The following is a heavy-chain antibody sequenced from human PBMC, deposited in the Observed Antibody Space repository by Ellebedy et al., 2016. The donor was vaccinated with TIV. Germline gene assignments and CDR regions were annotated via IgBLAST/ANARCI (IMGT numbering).Heavy chain of an antibody. J-gene: IGHJ4*02. Sequence: GGSLRLXXEVSGFTFSYYSMSWVRQAPGKGLEWVSSISFNSGNIYYADSVKGRFIISRDNAKNSLYLQMNSPRVEDTAVYYCARGSRFGELVLWGQGTLVTVSS. CDR2: ISFNSGNI. CDR1: GFTFSYYS. V-gene: IGHV3-21*06. CDR3: ARGSRFGELVL. D-gene: IGHD3-10*01.